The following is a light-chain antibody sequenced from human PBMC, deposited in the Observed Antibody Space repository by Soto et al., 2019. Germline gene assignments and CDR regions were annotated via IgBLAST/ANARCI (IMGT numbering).Light chain of an antibody. Sequence: EIVLTHSPGTLSLSPGERATLSCRASQSVSSSYFAWYQQKPGQAPRLLIYGASSRATGLPDRFSGSGDGEDITLTSSRLAPEYFAVYYCQQYGSSPPYTFGHGTKLDIK. V-gene: IGKV3-20*01. CDR3: QQYGSSPPYT. CDR2: GAS. J-gene: IGKJ2*01. CDR1: QSVSSSY.